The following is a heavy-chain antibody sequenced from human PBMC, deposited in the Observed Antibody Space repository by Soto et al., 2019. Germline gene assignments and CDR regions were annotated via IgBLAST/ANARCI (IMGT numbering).Heavy chain of an antibody. J-gene: IGHJ4*02. V-gene: IGHV1-69*06. CDR1: GGTFSSYA. D-gene: IGHD4-17*01. Sequence: QGQLVQSGAEVKKPGSSVKVSCHASGGTFSSYAISWVRQAPGQWLEWMGGILPIFGTANYAQKFQGRVTITADKSTSTAYMEMSSLRSEATAVYYCARDPTTLVNPLPRGYWGQGTLVTVSS. CDR2: ILPIFGTA. CDR3: ARDPTTLVNPLPRGY.